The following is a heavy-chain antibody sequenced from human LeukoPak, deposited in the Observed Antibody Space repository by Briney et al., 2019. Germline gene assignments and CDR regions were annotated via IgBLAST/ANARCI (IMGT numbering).Heavy chain of an antibody. D-gene: IGHD3-16*01. CDR2: ISYVGSNK. V-gene: IGHV3-30-3*01. J-gene: IGHJ4*02. Sequence: GGSLRLSCAASGFTFSGYWMSWVRQAPGKGLEWVAVISYVGSNKYYADSVKGRFTISRDNSKNTLYLQMNSLRAEDTAVYYCARDWGNWGQGTLVTVSS. CDR3: ARDWGN. CDR1: GFTFSGYW.